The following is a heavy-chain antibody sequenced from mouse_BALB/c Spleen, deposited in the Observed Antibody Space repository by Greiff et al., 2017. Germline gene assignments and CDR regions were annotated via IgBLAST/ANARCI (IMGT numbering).Heavy chain of an antibody. J-gene: IGHJ3*01. Sequence: EVMLVESGGGLVKPGGSLKLSCAASGFTFSSYAMSWVRQSPEKRLEWVAEISSGGSYTYYPDTVTGRFTISRDNAKNTLYLEMSSLRSEDTAMYYCARGNYDYDDGGFAYWGQGTLVTVSA. CDR2: ISSGGSYT. CDR3: ARGNYDYDDGGFAY. V-gene: IGHV5-9-4*01. D-gene: IGHD2-4*01. CDR1: GFTFSSYA.